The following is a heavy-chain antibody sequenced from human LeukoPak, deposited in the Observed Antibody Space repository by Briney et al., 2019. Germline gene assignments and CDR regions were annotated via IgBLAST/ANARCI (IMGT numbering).Heavy chain of an antibody. V-gene: IGHV3-23*01. CDR3: AKIAETSGTYGQGFDY. D-gene: IGHD1-26*01. CDR2: ISGSGGST. J-gene: IGHJ4*02. Sequence: GGSLRLSCAASGFTFSSYGMSWVRQAPGKGLEWVSAISGSGGSTYYADSVKGRFTISRDNSKNTLYLQMNSLRVEDTAVYYCAKIAETSGTYGQGFDYWGQGTLVTVSS. CDR1: GFTFSSYG.